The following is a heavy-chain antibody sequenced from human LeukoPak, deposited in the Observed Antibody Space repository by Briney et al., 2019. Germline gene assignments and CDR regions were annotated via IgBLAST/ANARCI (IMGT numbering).Heavy chain of an antibody. CDR3: ARDQYYYDSSGYYGHYFDY. Sequence: SETLSLTCTVSGGSISNSGYYWGWIRQPPGKGLEWIGGIYYTGNTYYNPSLNSRVTISVDRSKNQFSLKLSSVTAADTAVYYCARDQYYYDSSGYYGHYFDYWGQGTLVTVSS. V-gene: IGHV4-39*07. CDR2: IYYTGNT. D-gene: IGHD3-22*01. CDR1: GGSISNSGYY. J-gene: IGHJ4*02.